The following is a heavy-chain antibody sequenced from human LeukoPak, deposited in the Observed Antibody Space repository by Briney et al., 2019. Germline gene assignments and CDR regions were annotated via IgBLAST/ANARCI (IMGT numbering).Heavy chain of an antibody. D-gene: IGHD6-13*01. Sequence: GASVKVSCKASGYTFTSYAMNWVRQAPGQRLEWMGWINAGNGNTKYSQKFQGRVTITRDTSASTAYMELSSLRSEDTAVYYCARGSSRGYYFDYWGQGTLVTVSS. CDR3: ARGSSRGYYFDY. J-gene: IGHJ4*02. CDR1: GYTFTSYA. CDR2: INAGNGNT. V-gene: IGHV1-3*01.